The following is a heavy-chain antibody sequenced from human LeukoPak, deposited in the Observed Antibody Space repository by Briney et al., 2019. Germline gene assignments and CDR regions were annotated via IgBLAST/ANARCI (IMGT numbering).Heavy chain of an antibody. Sequence: ASVKVSCKASGGTFSGYAISWVRQAPGRGLEWMGGIIPIFGTANYAQKFQGRVTMTRDTSTNTVYMELSSLRSEDTAVYYCATGLRWYCSSTSCLLDYWGQGTLVTVSS. CDR1: GGTFSGYA. J-gene: IGHJ4*02. CDR2: IIPIFGTA. CDR3: ATGLRWYCSSTSCLLDY. D-gene: IGHD2-2*01. V-gene: IGHV1-69*05.